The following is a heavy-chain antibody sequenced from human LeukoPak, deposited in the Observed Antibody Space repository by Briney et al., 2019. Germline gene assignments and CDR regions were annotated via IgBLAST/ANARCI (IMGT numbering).Heavy chain of an antibody. J-gene: IGHJ5*02. CDR2: ISAYNGNT. CDR1: GYTFTSYG. D-gene: IGHD2-2*01. CDR3: ARLDIVVVPTHNWFDP. V-gene: IGHV1-18*01. Sequence: ASVKVSCKASGYTFTSYGISWVRQAPGQGLEWMGWISAYNGNTNYAQKLQGRVTMTTDTSTSTAYMELRSPRSDDTAVYYCARLDIVVVPTHNWFDPWGQGTLVTVSS.